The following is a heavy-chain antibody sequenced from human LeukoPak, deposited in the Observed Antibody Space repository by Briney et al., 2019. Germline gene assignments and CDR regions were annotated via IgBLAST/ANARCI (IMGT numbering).Heavy chain of an antibody. CDR2: IYYSGST. V-gene: IGHV4-59*12. J-gene: IGHJ4*02. CDR1: GGSISSYY. Sequence: SETLSLTCTVSGGSISSYYWSWIRQPPGKGLEWIGYIYYSGSTYYNPSLKSRVTISVDRSKNQFSLKLSSVTAADTAVYYCAREVVRRDQKYYFDYWGQGTPVTVSS. CDR3: AREVVRRDQKYYFDY. D-gene: IGHD3-10*01.